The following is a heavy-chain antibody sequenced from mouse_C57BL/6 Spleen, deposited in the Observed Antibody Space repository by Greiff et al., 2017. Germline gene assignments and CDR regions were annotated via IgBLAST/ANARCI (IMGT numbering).Heavy chain of an antibody. CDR2: IHPNSGST. J-gene: IGHJ3*01. Sequence: QVQLKQPGAELVKPGASVKLSCKASGYTFTSYWMHWVKQRPGQGLEWIGMIHPNSGSTNYNEKLKSKATLTVDKSSSTAYMQLSSLTSEDSAVYYCARYDYDGFAYWGQGTLVTVSA. CDR1: GYTFTSYW. D-gene: IGHD2-4*01. CDR3: ARYDYDGFAY. V-gene: IGHV1-64*01.